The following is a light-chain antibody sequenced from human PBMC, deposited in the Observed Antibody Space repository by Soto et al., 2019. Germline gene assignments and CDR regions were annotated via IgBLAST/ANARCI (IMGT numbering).Light chain of an antibody. CDR2: EDT. CDR3: SSYAASNNFYFV. J-gene: IGLJ3*02. CDR1: SSDVGGYNY. V-gene: IGLV2-8*01. Sequence: QSVLTQPPSASGSPGQSVTISCTGTSSDVGGYNYVSWYQQYPGRSPKLMIYEDTKRPSGVPDRFSGAKSGNTASLTVSGLQDDDEAAYYCSSYAASNNFYFVFGGGTKLTVL.